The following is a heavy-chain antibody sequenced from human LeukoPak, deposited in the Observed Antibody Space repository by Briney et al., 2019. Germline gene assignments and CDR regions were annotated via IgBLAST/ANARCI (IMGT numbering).Heavy chain of an antibody. CDR1: GGSISSSVYY. CDR2: IFYSGST. Sequence: SETLSLTCSVSGGSISSSVYYWGWIRQPPGKGLEWIGSIFYSGSTYYNPSLKSRVTMSVDTSKNQFSLKLSSVTAADTAVYYCARESQYYDFWSGYYGIRGWFDPWGQGTLVTVSS. V-gene: IGHV4-39*07. CDR3: ARESQYYDFWSGYYGIRGWFDP. J-gene: IGHJ5*02. D-gene: IGHD3-3*01.